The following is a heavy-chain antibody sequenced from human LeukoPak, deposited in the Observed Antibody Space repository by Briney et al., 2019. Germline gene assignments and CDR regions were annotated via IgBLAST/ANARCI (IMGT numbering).Heavy chain of an antibody. J-gene: IGHJ4*02. V-gene: IGHV4-59*04. Sequence: SETLSLTCTVSGGSTSSYYWSWIRQPPGKGLEWIGNIYYTGNTYYNASLQSRVTISIDTSKNQFSLRLNSVTAADTAMYYCAKSGGYGLIDYWGQGTLVTVSS. CDR1: GGSTSSYY. CDR3: AKSGGYGLIDY. CDR2: IYYTGNT. D-gene: IGHD1-26*01.